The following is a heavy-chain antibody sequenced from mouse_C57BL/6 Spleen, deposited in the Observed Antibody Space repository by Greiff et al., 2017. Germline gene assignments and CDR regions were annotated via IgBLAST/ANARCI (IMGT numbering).Heavy chain of an antibody. D-gene: IGHD1-1*01. Sequence: EVKLVESGAELVRPGASVKLSCTASGFNIKDDYMHWVKQRPEQGLEWIGWIDPENGDTEYASKFQGKATITADTSSNTAYLQLSSLTSEDTAVYYCNTDTTVSSGAMDYWGQGTSVTVSS. CDR3: NTDTTVSSGAMDY. V-gene: IGHV14-4*01. CDR2: IDPENGDT. J-gene: IGHJ4*01. CDR1: GFNIKDDY.